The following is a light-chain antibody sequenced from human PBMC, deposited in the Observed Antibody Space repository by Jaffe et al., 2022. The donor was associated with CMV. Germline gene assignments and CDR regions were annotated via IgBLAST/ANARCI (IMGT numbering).Light chain of an antibody. J-gene: IGKJ3*01. Sequence: DIQMTQSPSSLSASIGDRVTITCRASQSLGYYLNWYQRKPGKAPNLLIYATSTLHPGVPSRFSGSGSGTDFTLTISSLQSEDFAIYYCQQSYSTPFTFGPGTKVD. CDR1: QSLGYY. V-gene: IGKV1-39*01. CDR3: QQSYSTPFT. CDR2: ATS.